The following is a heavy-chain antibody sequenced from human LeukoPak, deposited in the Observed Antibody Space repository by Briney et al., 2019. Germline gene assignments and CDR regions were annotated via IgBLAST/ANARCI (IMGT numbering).Heavy chain of an antibody. CDR3: ARDLRYSSSWYGAFDI. CDR1: GFTFSSYS. D-gene: IGHD6-13*01. J-gene: IGHJ3*02. V-gene: IGHV3-21*04. Sequence: GGSLRLSCAASGFTFSSYSMNWVRQAPGKGLEWVSSISSSSSYIYYADSVKGRFTISRDNSKNTLYLQMNSLRAEDTAVYYCARDLRYSSSWYGAFDIWGQGTMVTVSS. CDR2: ISSSSSYI.